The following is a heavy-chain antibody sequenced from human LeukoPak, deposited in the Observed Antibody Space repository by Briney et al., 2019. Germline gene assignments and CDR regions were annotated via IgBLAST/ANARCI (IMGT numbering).Heavy chain of an antibody. J-gene: IGHJ4*02. V-gene: IGHV4-39*01. CDR1: GGSISSSSYY. CDR3: ARGSYSGYYLDY. CDR2: IYYSGST. D-gene: IGHD3-22*01. Sequence: SETLSLTCTVSGGSISSSSYYWGWIRQPPGKGLEWIGSIYYSGSTYYNPSLKSRVTISVDTSKNQFSLKLGSVTAADTAVYYCARGSYSGYYLDYWGQGTLVTVSS.